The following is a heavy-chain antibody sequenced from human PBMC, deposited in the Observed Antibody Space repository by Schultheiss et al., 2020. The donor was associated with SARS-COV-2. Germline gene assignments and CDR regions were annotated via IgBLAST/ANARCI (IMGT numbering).Heavy chain of an antibody. J-gene: IGHJ6*02. CDR2: IYYSGST. Sequence: SETLSLTCAVSGYSISSGYYWGWIRQPPGKGLEWIGYIYYSGSTNYNPSLKSRVTISVDTSKNQFSLKLSSVTAADTAVYYCARAYYSSGWVYYYYGMDVWGQGTTVTVSS. CDR1: GYSISSGYY. D-gene: IGHD6-19*01. V-gene: IGHV4-38-2*01. CDR3: ARAYYSSGWVYYYYGMDV.